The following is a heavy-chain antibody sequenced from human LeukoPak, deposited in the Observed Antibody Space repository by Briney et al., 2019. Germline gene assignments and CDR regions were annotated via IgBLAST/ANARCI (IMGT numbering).Heavy chain of an antibody. V-gene: IGHV3-30*18. D-gene: IGHD1-26*01. CDR3: AKDPYSGSFEYFQH. CDR1: GFTFSSYG. J-gene: IGHJ1*01. Sequence: GGSLRLSCAASGFTFSSYGMHWVRQAPGKGLEWVAVISYDGSNKYYADSVKGRFTISRDNSKNTLYLQMNSLRDEDTAVYYCAKDPYSGSFEYFQHWGQGTLVTVSS. CDR2: ISYDGSNK.